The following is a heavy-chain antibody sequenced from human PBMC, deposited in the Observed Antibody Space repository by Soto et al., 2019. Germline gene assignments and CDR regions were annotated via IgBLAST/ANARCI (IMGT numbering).Heavy chain of an antibody. CDR1: GFTFSSYG. J-gene: IGHJ6*03. V-gene: IGHV3-33*01. CDR2: IWYDGSNK. Sequence: QVQLVESGGGVVQPGRSLRLSCAASGFTFSSYGMHWVRQAPGKGLEWVAVIWYDGSNKYYADSVKGRFTISRDNSKNTLYLQMNSLRAEDTAVYYCARGDYRHRNWDYYYYMDVWGKGTAVTVSS. CDR3: ARGDYRHRNWDYYYYMDV. D-gene: IGHD4-4*01.